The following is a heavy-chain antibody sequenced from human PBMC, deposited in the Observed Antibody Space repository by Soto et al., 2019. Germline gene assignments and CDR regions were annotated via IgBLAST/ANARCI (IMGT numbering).Heavy chain of an antibody. CDR3: AKEDTTGFSAYYFDY. V-gene: IGHV3-23*01. Sequence: PWGSLRLSCAASGFIFNNYAMSWVRQAPGKGLEWVSGISGTDGTTYYADSVKGRLTISRDNSKKTLYLQLNSLRAEDTAVYYCAKEDTTGFSAYYFDYWGQGTQVTVSS. D-gene: IGHD3-22*01. CDR1: GFIFNNYA. J-gene: IGHJ4*02. CDR2: ISGTDGTT.